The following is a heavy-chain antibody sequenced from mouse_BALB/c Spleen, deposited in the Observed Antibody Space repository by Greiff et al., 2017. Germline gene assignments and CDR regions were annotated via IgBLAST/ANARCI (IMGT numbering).Heavy chain of an antibody. CDR1: GFSLTSYG. Sequence: VKVVESGPGLVAPSQSLSITCTVSGFSLTSYGVHWVRQPPGKGLEWLGVIWAGGSTNYNSALMSRLSISKDNSKSQVFLKMNSLQTDDTAMYYCARYYGNYAYYAMDYWGQGTSVTVSS. V-gene: IGHV2-9*02. J-gene: IGHJ4*01. CDR3: ARYYGNYAYYAMDY. D-gene: IGHD2-1*01. CDR2: IWAGGST.